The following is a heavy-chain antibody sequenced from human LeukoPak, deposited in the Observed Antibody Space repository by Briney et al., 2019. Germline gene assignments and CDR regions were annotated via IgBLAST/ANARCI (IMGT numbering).Heavy chain of an antibody. CDR1: GGSIGSSSYY. CDR2: IYYSGST. CDR3: ARHGGYAYAFDI. J-gene: IGHJ3*02. D-gene: IGHD1-26*01. V-gene: IGHV4-39*01. Sequence: SETLSLTCTVSGGSIGSSSYYWGWIRQPPGKGLEWIGSIYYSGSTYYNPSLKSRVTISVDTSKNQFSLKLSSVTAADRAVYYCARHGGYAYAFDIWGQGTTVTVSS.